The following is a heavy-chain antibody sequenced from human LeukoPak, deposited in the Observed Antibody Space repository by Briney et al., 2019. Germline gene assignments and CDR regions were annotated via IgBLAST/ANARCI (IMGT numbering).Heavy chain of an antibody. V-gene: IGHV5-51*01. CDR2: IYPGDSDT. D-gene: IGHD2-15*01. Sequence: GESLKISGKGSGYRFTSDWIGWVRQMPGKGLEWMGIIYPGDSDTRYSPSFQGQVTISADKSVNTAYLQWSSLKASDTAMYYCARLSGRVVCSAGSCYIDSWGQGTLVTVSS. CDR3: ARLSGRVVCSAGSCYIDS. J-gene: IGHJ4*02. CDR1: GYRFTSDW.